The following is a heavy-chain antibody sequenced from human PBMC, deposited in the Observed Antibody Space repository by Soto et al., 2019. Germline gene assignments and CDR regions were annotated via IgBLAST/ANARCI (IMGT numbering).Heavy chain of an antibody. V-gene: IGHV3-23*01. CDR3: AKAYTSNWDDYFDS. Sequence: GGSLRLSCAASGFSVGNNYMSWVGQAPGKGLEGVSAISGSDGSTYNADSVKGRFTISRDNSKNTLYLQMNSLRAEDPALYYCAKAYTSNWDDYFDSSGQGTLVTVSS. CDR1: GFSVGNNY. J-gene: IGHJ4*02. D-gene: IGHD6-13*01. CDR2: ISGSDGST.